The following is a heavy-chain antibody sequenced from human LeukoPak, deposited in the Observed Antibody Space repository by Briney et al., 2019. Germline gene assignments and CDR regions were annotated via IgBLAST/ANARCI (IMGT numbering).Heavy chain of an antibody. Sequence: GMSLRLSCAASGFTFSNYAMHWVRQAPGKGLEWVAIILSDGRNKYYADSVKGRFTISRDNSKNTLFLQMSSLRAEDTAVYYCARDENNYFDYWGQGALVTVSS. CDR3: ARDENNYFDY. D-gene: IGHD1/OR15-1a*01. CDR1: GFTFSNYA. J-gene: IGHJ4*02. CDR2: ILSDGRNK. V-gene: IGHV3-30*04.